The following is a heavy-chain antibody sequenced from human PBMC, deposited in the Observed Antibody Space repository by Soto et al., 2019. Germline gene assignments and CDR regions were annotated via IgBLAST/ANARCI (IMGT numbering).Heavy chain of an antibody. D-gene: IGHD5-12*01. CDR3: ARHAGGYDTDYGMDV. Sequence: PGESLKISCKGSGYSFTSYWISWVRQMPGKGLEWMGRIDPSDSYTNYSPSFQGHVTISADKSISTAYLQWSSLKASDTAMYYCARHAGGYDTDYGMDVWGQGTTVTVSS. J-gene: IGHJ6*02. CDR2: IDPSDSYT. V-gene: IGHV5-10-1*01. CDR1: GYSFTSYW.